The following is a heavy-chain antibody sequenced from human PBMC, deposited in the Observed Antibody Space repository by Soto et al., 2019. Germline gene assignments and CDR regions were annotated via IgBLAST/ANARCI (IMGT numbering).Heavy chain of an antibody. J-gene: IGHJ6*03. V-gene: IGHV4-34*01. CDR3: ARGLILWFGELSPRGGYYYYMDV. D-gene: IGHD3-10*01. Sequence: QVQLQQWGAGLLKPSETLSLTCAVYGGSFRGYQGTWIRQIPGKGLEWIGEINDSGNINYNPSLKSLATILLVTPKKQISLRLSSVTAADGAVYYFARGLILWFGELSPRGGYYYYMDVWGKGTTVTVSS. CDR1: GGSFRGYQ. CDR2: INDSGNI.